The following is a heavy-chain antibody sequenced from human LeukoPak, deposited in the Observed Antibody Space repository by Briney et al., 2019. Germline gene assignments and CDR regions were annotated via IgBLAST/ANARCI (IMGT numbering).Heavy chain of an antibody. J-gene: IGHJ4*02. CDR2: ISFDGAYR. D-gene: IGHD3-10*01. CDR1: GFTSSA. Sequence: GGFLRLPCAASGFTSSAIHWVRQSPGKGLEWLAIISFDGAYRYYADSVKGRFTISRDISKNTFYLQMSSLTADDAALYYCAKDQQGGAGSGRFDYWGQGTLVTVSS. CDR3: AKDQQGGAGSGRFDY. V-gene: IGHV3-30*04.